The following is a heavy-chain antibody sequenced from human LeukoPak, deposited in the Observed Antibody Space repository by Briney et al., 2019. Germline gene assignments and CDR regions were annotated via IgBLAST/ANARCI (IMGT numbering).Heavy chain of an antibody. J-gene: IGHJ4*02. CDR3: ARDLVGMPYDSSGYRGLDY. CDR1: GFTFSSYS. V-gene: IGHV3-21*01. CDR2: ISSSSSYI. Sequence: GGSLRLSCAASGFTFSSYSMNWVRQAPGKGLEWVSSISSSSSYIYYADSVKGRFTISRDNAKNSLYLQMNSLRAEDTAVYYCARDLVGMPYDSSGYRGLDYWGQGTLVTVSS. D-gene: IGHD3-22*01.